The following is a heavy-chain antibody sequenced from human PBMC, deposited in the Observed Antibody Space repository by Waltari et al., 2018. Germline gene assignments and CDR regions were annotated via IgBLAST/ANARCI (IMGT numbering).Heavy chain of an antibody. V-gene: IGHV4-34*02. D-gene: IGHD1-1*01. J-gene: IGHJ4*02. CDR2: TTDSERT. CDR3: ARGDGTGKYGY. Sequence: QVQLQQWGAGLLKPSETLSLTCAVYGGSFRGYYWSWIRQPPGKGLEWIGNTTDSERTKYNPSLKSRISISVDTSKNQFSLTVFSVTAADAAVYYCARGDGTGKYGYWGQGTRVTVSS. CDR1: GGSFRGYY.